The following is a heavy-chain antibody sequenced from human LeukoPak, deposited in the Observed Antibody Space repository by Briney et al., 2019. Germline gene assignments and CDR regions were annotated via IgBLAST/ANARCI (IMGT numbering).Heavy chain of an antibody. J-gene: IGHJ4*02. Sequence: SETLSLTCAVYGGSFGGYYWSWIRQPPGKGLEWIGEINHSGSTNYNPSLKSRVTISVDTSKNQFSLKLSSVTAADTAVYYCARGSGIAAAGLALDYWGQGTLVTVSS. V-gene: IGHV4-34*01. CDR1: GGSFGGYY. CDR3: ARGSGIAAAGLALDY. CDR2: INHSGST. D-gene: IGHD6-13*01.